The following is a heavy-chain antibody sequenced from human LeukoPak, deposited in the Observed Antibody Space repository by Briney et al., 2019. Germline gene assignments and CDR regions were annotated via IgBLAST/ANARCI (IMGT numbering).Heavy chain of an antibody. CDR2: IYYSVST. D-gene: IGHD3-10*01. J-gene: IGHJ4*02. CDR1: GGSISGSAYN. V-gene: IGHV4-39*01. Sequence: SETLSLTCTVSGGSISGSAYNWGWIRQPPGKGLEWIGRIYYSVSTHHTPSLKTPVTISDDTSKNQSSLTLTSVTAADTAVYYCTRRNYGSGRRDYWGQGILVTVSS. CDR3: TRRNYGSGRRDY.